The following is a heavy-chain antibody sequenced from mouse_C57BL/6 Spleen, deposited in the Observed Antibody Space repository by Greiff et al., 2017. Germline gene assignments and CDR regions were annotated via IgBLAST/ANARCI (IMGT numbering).Heavy chain of an antibody. CDR2: IYPGDGDT. J-gene: IGHJ4*01. CDR3: AREGYYGSSHYYAMDY. CDR1: GYAFSSYW. Sequence: QVQLQQSGAELVKPGASVKISCKASGYAFSSYWMNWVKQRPGKGLEWIGQIYPGDGDTNYNGKFKGKDTLTADKSSSTAYMQLSSLTSEDSAVYFCAREGYYGSSHYYAMDYWGQGTSVTVSS. D-gene: IGHD1-1*01. V-gene: IGHV1-80*01.